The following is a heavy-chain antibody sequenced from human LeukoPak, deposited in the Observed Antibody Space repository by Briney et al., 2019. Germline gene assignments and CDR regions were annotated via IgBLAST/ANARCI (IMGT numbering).Heavy chain of an antibody. CDR3: AKAMVRGVIMDY. Sequence: GGSLRLSCAASGFTFSSYGMHWVRQAPGKGLEWVAFIRYDGSNKYYADSVKGRFTISRDNSKNTLYLQMNSLRTEDTAVYYCAKAMVRGVIMDYWGQGTLVTVSS. CDR2: IRYDGSNK. J-gene: IGHJ4*02. CDR1: GFTFSSYG. V-gene: IGHV3-30*02. D-gene: IGHD3-10*01.